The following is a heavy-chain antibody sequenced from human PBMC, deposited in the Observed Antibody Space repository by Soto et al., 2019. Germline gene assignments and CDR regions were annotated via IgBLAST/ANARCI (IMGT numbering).Heavy chain of an antibody. D-gene: IGHD2-15*01. Sequence: SETLCLTCAVYGGSFRGYYWSWIRQPPGKGLEWIGEINHSGSTNYNPSLKSRVTISVDTSKNQFSLKLSSVTAADTAVYYCARGPTSELPNIVVVVAATNDAFDIWGQGTMVTVSS. CDR3: ARGPTSELPNIVVVVAATNDAFDI. CDR1: GGSFRGYY. CDR2: INHSGST. J-gene: IGHJ3*02. V-gene: IGHV4-34*01.